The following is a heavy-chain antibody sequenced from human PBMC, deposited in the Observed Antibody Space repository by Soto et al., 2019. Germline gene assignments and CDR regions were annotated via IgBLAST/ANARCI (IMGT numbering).Heavy chain of an antibody. CDR2: ISSNGGST. V-gene: IGHV3-64*01. CDR1: GFTFSSYA. J-gene: IGHJ3*02. CDR3: ARVYCRGGSCYAGVFDI. Sequence: GGSLRLSCAASGFTFSSYAMHWVRQAPGKGLEYVSAISSNGGSTYYANSVKGRFTISRDNSKNTLYLQMGSLRAEDMAVYYCARVYCRGGSCYAGVFDIGGKGKMVTV. D-gene: IGHD2-15*01.